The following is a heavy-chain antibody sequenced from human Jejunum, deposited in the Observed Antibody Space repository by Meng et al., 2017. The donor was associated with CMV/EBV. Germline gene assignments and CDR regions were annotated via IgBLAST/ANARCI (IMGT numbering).Heavy chain of an antibody. Sequence: FTFSRFTMNWVRQAPGKGLEWVSSVSSSSRSTNFIYYADSVKGRLTISRDNAKNSVYLQMNSLRAEDTAVYYCAREGLRGVDAFDIWGQGTMVTVSS. CDR3: AREGLRGVDAFDI. CDR1: FTFSRFT. D-gene: IGHD3-10*01. CDR2: VSSSSRSTNFI. J-gene: IGHJ3*02. V-gene: IGHV3-21*01.